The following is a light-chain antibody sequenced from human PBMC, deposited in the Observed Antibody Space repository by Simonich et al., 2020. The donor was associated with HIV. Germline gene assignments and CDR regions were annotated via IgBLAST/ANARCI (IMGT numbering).Light chain of an antibody. CDR1: SPNIGSNT. V-gene: IGLV1-44*01. J-gene: IGLJ3*02. Sequence: QSVLTQPPSASGTPGQRVTISCSGSSPNIGSNTVNWYQQLPGTAPKLLIYIKNPRPSGGPDRVSGSKSGTSASLAISGLQSEDEADYYWAAWDDSLNGWVFGGGTKLTVL. CDR2: IKN. CDR3: AAWDDSLNGWV.